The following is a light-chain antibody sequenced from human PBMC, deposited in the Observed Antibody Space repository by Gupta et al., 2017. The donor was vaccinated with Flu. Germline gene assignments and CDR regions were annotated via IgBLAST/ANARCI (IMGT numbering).Light chain of an antibody. J-gene: IGKJ2*01. Sequence: GDRVTITCRASQGISSYLAWYHQKPGKAPKLLIYAASTLQSGVPSRFSGSGSGTEFTLAINSLQPEDFATYYCQQFNSYPYTFGQGTKLEIK. CDR2: AAS. CDR1: QGISSY. CDR3: QQFNSYPYT. V-gene: IGKV1-9*01.